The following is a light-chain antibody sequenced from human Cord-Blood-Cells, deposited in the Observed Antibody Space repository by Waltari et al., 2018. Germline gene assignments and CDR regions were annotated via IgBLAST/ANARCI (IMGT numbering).Light chain of an antibody. V-gene: IGLV1-36*01. J-gene: IGLJ3*02. CDR3: AAWDDSLNGWV. CDR2: YDD. Sequence: QSVLTQPPSVSEAPRPRVTISCSGSSSNIRINAVNWYHQLPGKAPKLLIYYDDLLPSGVSDRFSGSKSGTSASLAISGLQSEDEADYYCAAWDDSLNGWVFGGGTKLTVL. CDR1: SSNIRINA.